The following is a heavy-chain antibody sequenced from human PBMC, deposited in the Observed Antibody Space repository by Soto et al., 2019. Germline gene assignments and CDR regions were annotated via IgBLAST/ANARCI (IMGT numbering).Heavy chain of an antibody. J-gene: IGHJ4*02. CDR1: GYAFTTYG. CDR2: ISAHNGNT. Sequence: QVHLVQSGAEVKKPGASVKVSCKGSGYAFTTYGITWVRQAPGQGLEWMGWISAHNGNTNYAQKLQGRVTVTRDTSTSTAYMELRSLISDATAVYYCARGRYGDYWGKGALVTVSS. V-gene: IGHV1-18*01. CDR3: ARGRYGDY. D-gene: IGHD1-1*01.